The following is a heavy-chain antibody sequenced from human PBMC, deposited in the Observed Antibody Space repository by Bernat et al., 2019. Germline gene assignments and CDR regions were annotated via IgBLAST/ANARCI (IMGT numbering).Heavy chain of an antibody. Sequence: QVQLVESGGGVVQPGRSLRFSCAASGLTFSSYGMHWVRQAPGMGLEWVAVIWYDGSNKYYADSVKGRFTISRDNSKNTLYLQMNSLRAEDAAVYYCARESSDVDTAMAPLLDSMGFDPWGQGTLVTVSS. J-gene: IGHJ5*02. D-gene: IGHD5-18*01. CDR2: IWYDGSNK. CDR3: ARESSDVDTAMAPLLDSMGFDP. V-gene: IGHV3-33*01. CDR1: GLTFSSYG.